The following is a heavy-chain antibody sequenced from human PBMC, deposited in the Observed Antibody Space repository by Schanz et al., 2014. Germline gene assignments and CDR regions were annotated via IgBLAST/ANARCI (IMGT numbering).Heavy chain of an antibody. J-gene: IGHJ6*02. D-gene: IGHD1-26*01. CDR3: ARFNSGSHSPPYYYYGMDV. CDR2: IHSTGGTT. V-gene: IGHV1-18*01. Sequence: QVQLVQSGAEVKKPGASVKVSCKASGYTFTSYGISWVRQAPGQGLEWMGIIHSTGGTTSHAQKLQGRVTMTTDTSTNTAYRELRSLTSDDTAVYYCARFNSGSHSPPYYYYGMDVWGQGTTVTVSS. CDR1: GYTFTSYG.